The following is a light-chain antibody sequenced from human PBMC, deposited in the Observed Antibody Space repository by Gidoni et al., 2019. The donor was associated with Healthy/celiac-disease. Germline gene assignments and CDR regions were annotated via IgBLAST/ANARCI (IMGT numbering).Light chain of an antibody. J-gene: IGKJ3*01. CDR3: QQYDNIPPVT. CDR2: DAS. CDR1: QGISNY. V-gene: IGKV1-33*01. Sequence: IQITHSPSSLSASVADRVTITCQASQGISNYLNWYQQKPGKAPKLLIYDASNLETGVPSRFSGSGSGTDFTFTISSLQPEDIATYYCQQYDNIPPVTFGPGTKVDIK.